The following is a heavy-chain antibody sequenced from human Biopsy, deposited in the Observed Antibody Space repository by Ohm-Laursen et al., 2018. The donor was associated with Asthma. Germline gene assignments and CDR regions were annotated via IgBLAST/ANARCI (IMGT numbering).Heavy chain of an antibody. CDR3: ARGYSGSDRIVYYYSGLEV. J-gene: IGHJ6*02. V-gene: IGHV1-69*13. CDR2: LIPVLGTP. CDR1: GGTFSSYE. Sequence: GASVKVSCKASGGTFSSYEINWVRQAPGQGLEWMGGLIPVLGTPDHAQMFEGRVTITADESTSTAYMELSSLSSEDTAVYYCARGYSGSDRIVYYYSGLEVWGQGTTVTVSS. D-gene: IGHD5-12*01.